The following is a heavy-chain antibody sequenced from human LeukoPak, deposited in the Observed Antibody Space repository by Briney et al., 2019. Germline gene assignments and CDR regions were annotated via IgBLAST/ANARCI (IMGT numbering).Heavy chain of an antibody. CDR1: GVTVSTIY. CDR2: IYPDGRA. V-gene: IGHV3-53*01. CDR3: ATLKGWYGEGCFDY. D-gene: IGHD3-10*01. J-gene: IGHJ4*02. Sequence: GGSLRLSCAASGVTVSTIYMGWVRQAPGKGLDWVSVIYPDGRAYYAESVKGRFTISRDSSENTLFLQMDNLRAEDTAVYYCATLKGWYGEGCFDYWGQGTLVTVSS.